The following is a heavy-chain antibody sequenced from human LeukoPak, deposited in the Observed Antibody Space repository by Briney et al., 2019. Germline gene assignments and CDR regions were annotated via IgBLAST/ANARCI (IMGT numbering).Heavy chain of an antibody. J-gene: IGHJ3*02. Sequence: GESLKTSCKGSGYSFTSYWIGWVRQMPGKGLEWMGIIYPGDSDTRYSPSFQGQVTISADKSISTAYLQWSSLKASDTAMYYCARRRLGQLLYGGDAFDIWGQGTMVTVSS. V-gene: IGHV5-51*01. D-gene: IGHD2-2*02. CDR3: ARRRLGQLLYGGDAFDI. CDR2: IYPGDSDT. CDR1: GYSFTSYW.